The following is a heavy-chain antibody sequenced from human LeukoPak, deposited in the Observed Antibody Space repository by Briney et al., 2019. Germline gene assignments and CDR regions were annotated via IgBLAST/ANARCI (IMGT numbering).Heavy chain of an antibody. J-gene: IGHJ4*02. Sequence: GGSLRLSCAASGFTFSSYEMNWVRQAPGKGLEWVSAISASGGSTYYADSVKGRFTISKDNSKNTLYLQMNSLRAEDTAVYYCPTRITLVRGVMLGGDYWGQGTLVTVFS. V-gene: IGHV3-23*01. CDR2: ISASGGST. D-gene: IGHD3-10*01. CDR1: GFTFSSYE. CDR3: PTRITLVRGVMLGGDY.